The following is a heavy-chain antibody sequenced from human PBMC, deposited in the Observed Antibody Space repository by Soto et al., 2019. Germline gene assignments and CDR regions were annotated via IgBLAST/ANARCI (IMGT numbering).Heavy chain of an antibody. Sequence: QVQLVESGGGVVQPGRSLKLSCADSGFTFSSYAMHWVRQAPGKGLEWVAIISYDGTIKYYADSVKGRFTISRDNSKNTLYLQMNSLRAEDTAVYYCARDLIGYGYDYWGQGTLVTVSS. J-gene: IGHJ4*02. CDR3: ARDLIGYGYDY. D-gene: IGHD5-18*01. CDR1: GFTFSSYA. CDR2: ISYDGTIK. V-gene: IGHV3-30*04.